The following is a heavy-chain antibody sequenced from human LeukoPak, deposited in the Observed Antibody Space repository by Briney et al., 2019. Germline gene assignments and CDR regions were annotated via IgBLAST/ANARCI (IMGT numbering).Heavy chain of an antibody. Sequence: SVKVSCKASGYTFTSYGISWVRQAPGQGLEWMGGIIPIFGTANYAQKFQGRVTITADESTSTAYMELSSLRSEDTAVHYCARAAHGYSGYDMYLWGMDVWGQGTTVTVSS. D-gene: IGHD5-12*01. J-gene: IGHJ6*02. CDR3: ARAAHGYSGYDMYLWGMDV. CDR1: GYTFTSYG. CDR2: IIPIFGTA. V-gene: IGHV1-69*13.